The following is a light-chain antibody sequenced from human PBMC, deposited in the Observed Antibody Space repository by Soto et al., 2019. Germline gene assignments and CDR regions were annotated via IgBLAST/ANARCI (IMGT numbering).Light chain of an antibody. J-gene: IGKJ4*01. CDR3: QQYATSPPT. CDR1: QSVSRSY. CDR2: RAS. V-gene: IGKV3-20*01. Sequence: EIVLTQSPGTLSLSPGERATLSCRASQSVSRSYLAWYQQKPGQPPRLLIYRASNRATGIPDRFSGSGSGTDFTLTIGRLEPEEFAVYYCQQYATSPPTFGGGTKVEIK.